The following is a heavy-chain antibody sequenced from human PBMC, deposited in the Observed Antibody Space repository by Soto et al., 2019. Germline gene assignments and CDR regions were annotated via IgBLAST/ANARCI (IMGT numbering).Heavy chain of an antibody. CDR3: ARDFSPTYYYDSSGYYRRADAFDI. Sequence: QVQLVQSGAEVKKPGSSVKVSCKASGGTFSSYAISWVRQAPGQGLEWMGGFIPIFGTANYAQKFQGRVTITADESTSTAYMELSSLRSEDTAVYYCARDFSPTYYYDSSGYYRRADAFDIWGQGTMVTVSS. CDR2: FIPIFGTA. D-gene: IGHD3-22*01. J-gene: IGHJ3*02. CDR1: GGTFSSYA. V-gene: IGHV1-69*01.